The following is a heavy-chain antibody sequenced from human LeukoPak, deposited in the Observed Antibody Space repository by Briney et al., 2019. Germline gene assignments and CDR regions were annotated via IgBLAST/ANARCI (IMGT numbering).Heavy chain of an antibody. Sequence: ASVKVSCKASGYTFTGYYMHWVRQAPGQGLEWMGCITPNSGRTYYAQKFQGRVTMTRDTSIRTAYMELSRLRSDDTAVYYCARDRIVLMVYAIQDYYYYGMDVWGQGTTVTVSS. J-gene: IGHJ6*02. D-gene: IGHD2-8*01. CDR3: ARDRIVLMVYAIQDYYYYGMDV. CDR2: ITPNSGRT. V-gene: IGHV1-2*02. CDR1: GYTFTGYY.